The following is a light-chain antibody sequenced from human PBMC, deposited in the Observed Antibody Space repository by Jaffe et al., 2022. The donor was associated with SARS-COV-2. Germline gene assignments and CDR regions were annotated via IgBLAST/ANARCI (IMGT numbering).Light chain of an antibody. V-gene: IGKV1-5*03. J-gene: IGKJ2*01. CDR2: EAS. CDR3: QQYNSYLMYT. CDR1: QSISSW. Sequence: DFQMTQSPSTLSASVGDRVTITCRASQSISSWLAWYQQKPGKAPKLLIYEASNLESGVPSRFSGSGSGTEFTLTISSLQPDDFATYYCQQYNSYLMYTFGQGTKLEI.